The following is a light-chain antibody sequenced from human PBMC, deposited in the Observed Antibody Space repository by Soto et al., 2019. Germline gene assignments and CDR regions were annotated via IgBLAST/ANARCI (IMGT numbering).Light chain of an antibody. CDR1: SSDVGSYNL. Sequence: QSVLTQPASMSGSPGQSITISCTVTSSDVGSYNLVSWYQQHPGKAPKFMIYEGTKRPSGVSNRFSGSQSGNTASLTISGLQAEDEADYYCCSYAGSSTSYVFGTGTKVTVL. CDR3: CSYAGSSTSYV. V-gene: IGLV2-23*01. CDR2: EGT. J-gene: IGLJ1*01.